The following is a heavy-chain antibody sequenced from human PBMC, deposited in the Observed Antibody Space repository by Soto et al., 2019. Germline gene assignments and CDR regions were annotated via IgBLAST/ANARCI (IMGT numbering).Heavy chain of an antibody. D-gene: IGHD3-10*01. V-gene: IGHV4-34*01. CDR1: GGSFSGYY. CDR3: ARRGYYGSGSYYHFDY. CDR2: INHSGST. Sequence: PSETLSLTCAVYGGSFSGYYWSWIRQPPGKGLEWIGEINHSGSTNYNPSLKSRVAISVDTSKNQFSLKLSSVTAADTAVYYCARRGYYGSGSYYHFDYWGQGTLVTVSS. J-gene: IGHJ4*02.